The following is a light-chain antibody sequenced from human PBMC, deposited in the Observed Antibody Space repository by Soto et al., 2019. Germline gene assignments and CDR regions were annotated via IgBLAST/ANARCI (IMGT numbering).Light chain of an antibody. CDR1: QTISSW. CDR3: QHYNSYSEA. Sequence: DIQMSHSPSTLSGSVGDGVAITCRASQTISSWLAWYQQKPVKAPKLLIYKASTLKSGVPSRFSGSGSGTEFTLTISSLQPDDFATYYCQHYNSYSEAFVQGTNVDIK. V-gene: IGKV1-5*03. J-gene: IGKJ1*01. CDR2: KAS.